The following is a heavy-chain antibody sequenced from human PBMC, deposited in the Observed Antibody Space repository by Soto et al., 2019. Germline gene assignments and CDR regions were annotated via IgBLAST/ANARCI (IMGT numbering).Heavy chain of an antibody. V-gene: IGHV4-30-4*01. CDR3: ARGPSGDKVDS. CDR2: IYDGGRT. D-gene: IGHD7-27*01. CDR1: GGSISTVDYW. Sequence: QVQLQESGPGLVKPSQTLSLTCTVSGGSISTVDYWWSWIRQSPDMGLEWIGHIYDGGRTYNNPSIESRVTMSVDTSKSQLSLTLSSVSAADTAVYDCARGPSGDKVDSWGQGTLVTVSS. J-gene: IGHJ4*02.